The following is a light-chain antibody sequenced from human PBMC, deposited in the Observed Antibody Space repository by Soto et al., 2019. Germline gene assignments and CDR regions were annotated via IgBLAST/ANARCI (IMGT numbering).Light chain of an antibody. CDR1: SSSIGSNA. V-gene: IGLV1-44*01. J-gene: IGLJ1*01. CDR2: SNT. Sequence: QSVLTQPPSASGTPGQRVTISCSGSSSSIGSNAVSWYQQLPGTAPKLLIYSNTQRPSGVPDRFSGSKSGTSASLAISGLQSEDEADYYCAAWDDGLNGYVFGTGTKLTVL. CDR3: AAWDDGLNGYV.